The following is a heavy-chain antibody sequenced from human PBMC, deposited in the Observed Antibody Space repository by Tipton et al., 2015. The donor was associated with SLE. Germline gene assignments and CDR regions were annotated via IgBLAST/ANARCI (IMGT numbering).Heavy chain of an antibody. CDR3: ARWDLLLAFDY. V-gene: IGHV1-69*01. D-gene: IGHD1-26*01. J-gene: IGHJ4*02. Sequence: QLVQSGAEVKKPGSSVKVSCKASGGTFSSYAISWVRQAPGQGLEWMGGIIPMFGTTKYAQNFQGRVTITADESTSTAYMDLSSLTSEDTAVYYCARWDLLLAFDYWGQGTLVTVSS. CDR1: GGTFSSYA. CDR2: IIPMFGTT.